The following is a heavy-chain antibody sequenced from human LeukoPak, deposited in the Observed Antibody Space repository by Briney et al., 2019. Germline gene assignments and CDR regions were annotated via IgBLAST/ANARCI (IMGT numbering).Heavy chain of an antibody. D-gene: IGHD3-3*01. J-gene: IGHJ6*02. V-gene: IGHV3-30*18. CDR1: GFTFSSYG. Sequence: GGSLRLSCAASGFTFSSYGMHWVRQAPGKGLEWVAVISYDGSNKYYADSVKGRFTISRDNSKNTLYLQMNSLRVEDTAVYYCAKDREHDFWSGYDYYGMDVWGQGTTVTVSS. CDR3: AKDREHDFWSGYDYYGMDV. CDR2: ISYDGSNK.